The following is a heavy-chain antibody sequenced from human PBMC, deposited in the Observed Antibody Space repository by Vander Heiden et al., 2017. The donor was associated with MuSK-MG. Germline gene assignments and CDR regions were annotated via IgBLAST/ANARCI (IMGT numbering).Heavy chain of an antibody. CDR2: IYSGGST. D-gene: IGHD6-19*01. CDR1: AFTVSHIY. V-gene: IGHV3-53*01. Sequence: VQPVQSGGGLFPPGGSLGLSCASSAFTVSHIYMSWVRQAPGKGLEWVSVIYSGGSTYYADAVKGRFTISRDNSKNTLYLQMNSLRAEDTAVYYCARDAVADDGFDIWGQGTMVTVSS. CDR3: ARDAVADDGFDI. J-gene: IGHJ3*02.